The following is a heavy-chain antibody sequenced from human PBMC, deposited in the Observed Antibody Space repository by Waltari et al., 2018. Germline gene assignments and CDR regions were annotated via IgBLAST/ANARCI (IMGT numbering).Heavy chain of an antibody. CDR2: ISGSGGST. CDR3: AKDTGRGYSYGHDY. CDR1: GFTFSSYA. D-gene: IGHD5-18*01. V-gene: IGHV3-23*01. J-gene: IGHJ4*02. Sequence: EVQLLESGGGLVQPGGSLRLSCAASGFTFSSYALSWVRQAPGKGLEWVSAISGSGGSTYYADSVKGRFTISRDNSKNTLYLQMNSLRAEDTAVYYCAKDTGRGYSYGHDYWGQGTLVTVSS.